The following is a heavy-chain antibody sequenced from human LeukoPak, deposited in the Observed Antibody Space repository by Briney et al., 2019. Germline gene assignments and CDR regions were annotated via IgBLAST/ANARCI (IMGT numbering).Heavy chain of an antibody. CDR1: GGTFSSYA. CDR2: IIPLFGTA. V-gene: IGHV1-69*05. J-gene: IGHJ3*02. D-gene: IGHD2-2*01. CDR3: ARVPYCSSTSCQRGTNAFDI. Sequence: SVKVSCKASGGTFSSYAISWVRQAPGQGLEWMGRIIPLFGTANYAQKFQGRVTITTDESTSTAYMELSSLRSEDTAVYYCARVPYCSSTSCQRGTNAFDIWGQGTMVTVSS.